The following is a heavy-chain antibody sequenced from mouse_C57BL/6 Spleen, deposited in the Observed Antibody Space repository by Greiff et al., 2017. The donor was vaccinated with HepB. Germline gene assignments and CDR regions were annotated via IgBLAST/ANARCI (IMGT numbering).Heavy chain of an antibody. CDR2: ISDGGSYT. D-gene: IGHD1-1*01. Sequence: VQLKESGGGLVKPGGSLKLSCAASGFTFSSYAMSWVRQTPEKRLEWVATISDGGSYTYYPDNVKGRFTISRDNAKNNLYLQMGHLKSEDTAMYYCAREGDITTVVAHWYFDVWGTGTTVTVSS. CDR1: GFTFSSYA. CDR3: AREGDITTVVAHWYFDV. J-gene: IGHJ1*03. V-gene: IGHV5-4*01.